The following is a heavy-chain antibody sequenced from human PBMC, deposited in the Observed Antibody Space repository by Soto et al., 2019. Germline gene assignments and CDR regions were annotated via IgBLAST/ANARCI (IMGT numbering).Heavy chain of an antibody. Sequence: QVQLQESGPGLVKPSQTLSLTCTVSGGSISSGGYSWSWIRQHPGKGLVWIGYIYYSGSTNYNPSLNRRFPRSVDTSKNQFALKLSSVAAADMAVYYCERERTSYCGGDCYPSDWGQGALVTVSS. CDR1: GGSISSGGYS. J-gene: IGHJ1*01. D-gene: IGHD2-21*02. V-gene: IGHV4-31*03. CDR3: ERERTSYCGGDCYPSD. CDR2: IYYSGST.